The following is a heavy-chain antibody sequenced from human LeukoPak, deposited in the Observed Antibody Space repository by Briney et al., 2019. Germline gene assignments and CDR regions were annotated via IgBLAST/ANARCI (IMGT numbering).Heavy chain of an antibody. CDR1: GFTVSNNY. J-gene: IGHJ5*02. V-gene: IGHV3-53*01. Sequence: GGSLRLSCAASGFTVSNNYMSWVRRAAGKGLEWVALIYSAGGTYYADSVKGRFTISRDNSKNTLHLQMNSLRAEDTAVHYCVRNSGELGAWGQGTLVTVSS. D-gene: IGHD2-21*01. CDR2: IYSAGGT. CDR3: VRNSGELGA.